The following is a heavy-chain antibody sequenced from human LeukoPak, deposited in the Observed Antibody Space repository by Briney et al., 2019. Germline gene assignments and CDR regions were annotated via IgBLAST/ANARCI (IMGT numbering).Heavy chain of an antibody. J-gene: IGHJ4*02. V-gene: IGHV3-7*01. CDR2: IKQDGSEK. Sequence: GGSLRLSCAASGFTFSSYSMNWVRQAPGKGLEWVANIKQDGSEKNYVDSVKGRFTISRDNAKTSLYLQMNSLRAEDTAVYYCARSLWPEDYWGQGTLVTVSS. CDR1: GFTFSSYS. D-gene: IGHD5-18*01. CDR3: ARSLWPEDY.